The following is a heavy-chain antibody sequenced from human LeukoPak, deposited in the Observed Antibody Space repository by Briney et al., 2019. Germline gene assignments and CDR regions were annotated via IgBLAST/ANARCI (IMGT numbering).Heavy chain of an antibody. CDR2: IYTSGST. D-gene: IGHD3-22*01. V-gene: IGHV4-4*07. CDR1: GGSISSYY. CDR3: ARRGMMAQTYYYDSSGYYFDY. Sequence: PSETLSLTCTVSGGSISSYYWSWIRQPAGKGLEWIGRIYTSGSTNYNPSLKSRVTISVDTSKNQFSLKLSSVTAADTAVYYCARRGMMAQTYYYDSSGYYFDYWGQGTLVTVSS. J-gene: IGHJ4*02.